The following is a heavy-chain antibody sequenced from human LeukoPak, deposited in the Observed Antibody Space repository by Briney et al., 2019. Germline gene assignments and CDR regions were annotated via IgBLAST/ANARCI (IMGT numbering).Heavy chain of an antibody. CDR1: GFTFSSYE. J-gene: IGHJ6*04. D-gene: IGHD3-10*02. CDR3: AELGITMIGGV. CDR2: ISSSGSTI. V-gene: IGHV3-48*03. Sequence: GGSLRLSCAASGFTFSSYEMNWVRQAPGKGLEWVSYISSSGSTIYYANSVKGRFTISRDNAKNSLYLQMNSLRAEDTAVYYCAELGITMIGGVWGEGTTVTISS.